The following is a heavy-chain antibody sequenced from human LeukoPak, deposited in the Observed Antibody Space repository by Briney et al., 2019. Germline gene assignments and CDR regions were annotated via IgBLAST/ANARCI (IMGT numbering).Heavy chain of an antibody. J-gene: IGHJ5*02. CDR1: GGSFSGYY. D-gene: IGHD2-21*02. CDR3: ASSEGDLYNCFDP. Sequence: PSETLSLTCAVYGGSFSGYYWSWIRQPPGKGLEWIGSIYYSGSTYYNPSLKSRVTISVDTSKNQFSLKLSSVTAADTAVYLCASSEGDLYNCFDPWGQGTLVTVSS. CDR2: IYYSGST. V-gene: IGHV4-34*01.